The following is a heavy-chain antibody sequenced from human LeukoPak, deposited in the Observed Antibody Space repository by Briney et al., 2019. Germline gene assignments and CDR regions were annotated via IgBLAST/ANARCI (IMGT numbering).Heavy chain of an antibody. J-gene: IGHJ4*02. CDR2: ISWNSGSI. Sequence: GGSLRLSCAASGFTFSSYSMNWVRQAPGKGLEWVSGISWNSGSIGYADSVKGRFTISRDNAKNSLYLQMNSLRAEDTALYYCAKGPRGATYYDILTGPLDYWGQGTLVTVSS. D-gene: IGHD3-9*01. CDR3: AKGPRGATYYDILTGPLDY. CDR1: GFTFSSYS. V-gene: IGHV3-9*01.